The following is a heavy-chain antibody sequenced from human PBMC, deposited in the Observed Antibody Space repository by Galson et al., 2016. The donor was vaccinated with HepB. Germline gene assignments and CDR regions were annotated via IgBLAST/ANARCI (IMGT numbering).Heavy chain of an antibody. D-gene: IGHD1-20*01. CDR1: GISVSSYA. CDR3: AKAGYNSHERNNWFDS. Sequence: SLRLSCAVSGISVSSYAMSWVRQAPGKGLEWLSSVSGSGGSTCYADSVRGRFIISRDSSENTLYLQMNTLRGDDTALYYCAKAGYNSHERNNWFDSWGQGTLVTVSS. V-gene: IGHV3-23*01. CDR2: VSGSGGST. J-gene: IGHJ5*01.